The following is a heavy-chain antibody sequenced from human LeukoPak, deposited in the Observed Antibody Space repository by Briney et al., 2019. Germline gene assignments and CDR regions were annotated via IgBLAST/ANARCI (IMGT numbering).Heavy chain of an antibody. CDR2: INPSGGTT. Sequence: ASVKVSCKASGYTFTNFYMHWVRQAPGQGLEWMGIINPSGGTTTYAQKFQGRVTMTRDTSTNTVYMDLSSLRSEDTAVCYCARDVSAGSQFFDYWGQGTLVTVSS. J-gene: IGHJ4*02. CDR1: GYTFTNFY. D-gene: IGHD6-19*01. V-gene: IGHV1-46*01. CDR3: ARDVSAGSQFFDY.